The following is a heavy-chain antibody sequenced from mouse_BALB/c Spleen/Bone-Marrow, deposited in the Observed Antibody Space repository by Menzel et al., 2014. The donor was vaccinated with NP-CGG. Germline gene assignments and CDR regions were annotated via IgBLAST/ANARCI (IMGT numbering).Heavy chain of an antibody. D-gene: IGHD2-14*01. CDR2: IYPGDGDT. CDR3: ARWYRDPHFAMDY. CDR1: GYAFSSCW. J-gene: IGHJ4*01. V-gene: IGHV1-80*01. Sequence: QVQLQQSGAELVRPRSSVKISCKASGYAFSSCWTNWVKQRPGQGLEWIGQIYPGDGDTNYNGNFKDKATLTVDRSSSTAFMQLSSLTSEDSAVYFCARWYRDPHFAMDYWGPGTSVTVSS.